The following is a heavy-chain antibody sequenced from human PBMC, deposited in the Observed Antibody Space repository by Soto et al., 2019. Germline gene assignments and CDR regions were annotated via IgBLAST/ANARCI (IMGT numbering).Heavy chain of an antibody. D-gene: IGHD1-7*01. V-gene: IGHV3-21*01. CDR1: GFTFSSYS. CDR3: ARDHNWNYGLGY. CDR2: ISSSSSYI. J-gene: IGHJ4*02. Sequence: EVQLVESGGGLVKPGGSLRLSCAASGFTFSSYSMNWVRQAPGKGLEWVSSISSSSSYIYYADSVKGRFTISRDNAKNSLYLQMNSLRAEDTAAYYCARDHNWNYGLGYWGQGTLVTVSS.